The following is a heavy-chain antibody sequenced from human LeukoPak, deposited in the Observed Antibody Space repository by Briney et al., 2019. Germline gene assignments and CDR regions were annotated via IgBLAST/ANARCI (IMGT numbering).Heavy chain of an antibody. Sequence: GSLRLSCAASGFTVSSNYMSWVRQAPGKGLEWVSVIYSGGSTYYADSVKGRFTISRDNSKNTLYLQMNSLRAEDTAVYYCAREDSGSYYSPYDYWGQGTLVTVSS. D-gene: IGHD3-10*01. CDR2: IYSGGST. J-gene: IGHJ4*02. V-gene: IGHV3-66*01. CDR3: AREDSGSYYSPYDY. CDR1: GFTVSSNY.